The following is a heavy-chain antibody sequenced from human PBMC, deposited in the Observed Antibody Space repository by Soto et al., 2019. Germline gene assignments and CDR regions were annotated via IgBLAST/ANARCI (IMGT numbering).Heavy chain of an antibody. CDR2: IIPILGIA. D-gene: IGHD1-26*01. CDR3: ARDYSGSDYFDY. V-gene: IGHV1-69*08. Sequence: QVQLVQSGAEVKKPGSSVKVSCKASGGTFSSYTISWVRQAPGQGLEWMGRIIPILGIANYAQKFQGRVTITADKSTSTAYMELSSLRSEDTAVYYCARDYSGSDYFDYWGQGTLVTVSS. J-gene: IGHJ4*02. CDR1: GGTFSSYT.